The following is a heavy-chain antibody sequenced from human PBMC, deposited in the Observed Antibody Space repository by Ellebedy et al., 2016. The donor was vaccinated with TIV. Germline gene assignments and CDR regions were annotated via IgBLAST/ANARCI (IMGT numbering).Heavy chain of an antibody. CDR3: SRRDLRTPPH. CDR1: GGSIGSSGYY. V-gene: IGHV4-39*01. D-gene: IGHD3/OR15-3a*01. Sequence: SETLSLTCTVSGGSIGSSGYYWGWIRQPPGKGLEWVGNIYYSGNTYYNPSVKSRLTISVDTSKSQFSLKLTSVTAADTAVYYCSRRDLRTPPHWGQGTLVTVSS. J-gene: IGHJ4*02. CDR2: IYYSGNT.